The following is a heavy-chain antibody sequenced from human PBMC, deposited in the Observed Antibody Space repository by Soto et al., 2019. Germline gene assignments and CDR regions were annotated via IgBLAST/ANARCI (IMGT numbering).Heavy chain of an antibody. CDR1: GYIFPDYY. Sequence: QVQLVQSGAEVKKPGASVKVSCKASGYIFPDYYVHWVRQAPGEGLEWRGRSNPNGGGTNYAQKFEGWVTMTTDTSISTAYMELSRLNFDDTAVYYCARGEQLVHFDSWGQGTLVTVSS. J-gene: IGHJ4*01. CDR2: SNPNGGGT. D-gene: IGHD6-6*01. V-gene: IGHV1-2*04. CDR3: ARGEQLVHFDS.